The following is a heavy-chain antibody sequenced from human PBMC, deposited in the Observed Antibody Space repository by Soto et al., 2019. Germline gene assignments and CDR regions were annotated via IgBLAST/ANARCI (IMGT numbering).Heavy chain of an antibody. V-gene: IGHV1-2*04. Sequence: ASVKASCKASGYTFTGYYIHWVRQAPGQGLEWMGWINPNSGGTNYAQKFQGWVTMTRDTSVSTAYMELSRLRSDDTAVYYCARVYNWNYDPLGYWGQGTLVTVSS. D-gene: IGHD1-7*01. CDR3: ARVYNWNYDPLGY. J-gene: IGHJ4*02. CDR1: GYTFTGYY. CDR2: INPNSGGT.